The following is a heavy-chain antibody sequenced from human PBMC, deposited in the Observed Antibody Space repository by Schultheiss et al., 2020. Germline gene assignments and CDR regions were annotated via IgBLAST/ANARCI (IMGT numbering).Heavy chain of an antibody. V-gene: IGHV4-39*07. D-gene: IGHD2-21*01. CDR1: GGSISSSSYY. Sequence: SETLSLTCTVSGGSISSSSYYWGWIRQPPGKGLEWIGSIYYSGSTYYNPSLKSRVTISVDTSKNQFSLKLSSVTAADTAVYYCAREGGEGYYYGMDVWGQGTTVTVSS. J-gene: IGHJ6*02. CDR3: AREGGEGYYYGMDV. CDR2: IYYSGST.